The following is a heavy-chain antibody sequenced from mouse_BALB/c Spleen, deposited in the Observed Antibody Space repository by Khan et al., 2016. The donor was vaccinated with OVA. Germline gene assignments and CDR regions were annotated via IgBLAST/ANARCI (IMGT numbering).Heavy chain of an antibody. V-gene: IGHV5-6*01. Sequence: EVQLVESGGDLVKTGGSLKLSCAASGFTFSTYGMSWVRQTPDKRLEWVATISRGGHYTYSIDSVKGRFTIFRDNAKNILYLQMTSLRSEDTAMYYCARLAYYYNSEGFAYWGQGTLVTVSA. CDR2: ISRGGHYT. J-gene: IGHJ3*01. CDR1: GFTFSTYG. D-gene: IGHD1-1*02. CDR3: ARLAYYYNSEGFAY.